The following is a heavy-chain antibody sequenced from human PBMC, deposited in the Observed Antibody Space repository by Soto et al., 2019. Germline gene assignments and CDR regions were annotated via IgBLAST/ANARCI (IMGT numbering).Heavy chain of an antibody. Sequence: GASVKVSCKASGYTFTGYDINWVRQATGQGLEWMGWMNPNSGNTGYAQKFQGRVTMTRNTSISTAYMELSSLRSEDTAVYYCARGYCSSTSCYVIDWFDPWGQGTLVTVSS. J-gene: IGHJ5*02. CDR1: GYTFTGYD. CDR2: MNPNSGNT. CDR3: ARGYCSSTSCYVIDWFDP. D-gene: IGHD2-2*01. V-gene: IGHV1-8*01.